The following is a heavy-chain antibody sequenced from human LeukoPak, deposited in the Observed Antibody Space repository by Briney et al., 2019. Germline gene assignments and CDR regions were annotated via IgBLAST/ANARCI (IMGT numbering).Heavy chain of an antibody. CDR3: ARHRGLRYFDWLANWFDP. D-gene: IGHD3-9*01. CDR1: GFTFSSYG. Sequence: PGGSLRLSCAASGFTFSSYGMSWVRQAPGKGLEWVGEINHSGSTNYNPSLKSRVTISVDTSKNQFSLKLSSVTAADTAVYYCARHRGLRYFDWLANWFDPWGQGTLVTVSS. J-gene: IGHJ5*02. CDR2: INHSGST. V-gene: IGHV4-34*01.